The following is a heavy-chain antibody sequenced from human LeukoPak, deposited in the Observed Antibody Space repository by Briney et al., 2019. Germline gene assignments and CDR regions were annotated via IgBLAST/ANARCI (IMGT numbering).Heavy chain of an antibody. J-gene: IGHJ5*02. CDR3: ARRYYGSGSYYNWFDP. D-gene: IGHD3-10*01. CDR2: IYPGDSDT. CDR1: GYSFTSYW. V-gene: IGHV5-51*01. Sequence: GESLKISCKGSGYSFTSYWIGWVRQMPGKGLEWMGIIYPGDSDTRYSPSFQGQVTISADKSISTAYLQWSSLKASDTTMYYCARRYYGSGSYYNWFDPWGQGTLVTVSS.